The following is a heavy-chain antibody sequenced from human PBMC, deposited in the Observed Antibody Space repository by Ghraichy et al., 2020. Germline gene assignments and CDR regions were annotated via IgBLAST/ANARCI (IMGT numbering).Heavy chain of an antibody. Sequence: GEALNISCAASGFPFRGYWMTWVRQAPGKGLEWVASIKQDGTEEKYLDSVKGRFTISRDNPKNSLYLQMNSLRDEDTALYYCAKNIVVAGKILYYYYGMDVWGQGTTVTVSS. V-gene: IGHV3-7*01. J-gene: IGHJ6*02. CDR3: AKNIVVAGKILYYYYGMDV. CDR1: GFPFRGYW. D-gene: IGHD6-19*01. CDR2: IKQDGTEE.